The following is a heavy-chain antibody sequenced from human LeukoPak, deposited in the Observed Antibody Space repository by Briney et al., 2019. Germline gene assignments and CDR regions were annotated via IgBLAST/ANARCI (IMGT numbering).Heavy chain of an antibody. CDR1: GFTVSSNY. D-gene: IGHD7-27*01. Sequence: TGGSLRLSCAASGFTVSSNYMSWVRQAPGKGLEWVSVIYSGGSTYYADSVKGRFTISRDNSKNTLYLQMNSLRAEDTAVYYCARGSLGDRYGLTRKNWGFTGFYFDYWGQGTLVTVSS. V-gene: IGHV3-53*01. CDR2: IYSGGST. CDR3: ARGSLGDRYGLTRKNWGFTGFYFDY. J-gene: IGHJ4*02.